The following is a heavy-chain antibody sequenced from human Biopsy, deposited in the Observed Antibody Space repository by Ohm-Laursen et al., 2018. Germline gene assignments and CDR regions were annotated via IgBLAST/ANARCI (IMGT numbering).Heavy chain of an antibody. V-gene: IGHV4-31*01. CDR3: ARGDYFDSNGYLWFDP. J-gene: IGHJ5*02. Sequence: SDTLSLTCTVSGGSISSGGSYWSWIRQRPGKGLEWIGYIFNSANTYYNPSLKNLITISGDTSKNQFSLKLNSVTAADTAVYYCARGDYFDSNGYLWFDPWGQGTLVTVSS. CDR1: GGSISSGGSY. D-gene: IGHD3-22*01. CDR2: IFNSANT.